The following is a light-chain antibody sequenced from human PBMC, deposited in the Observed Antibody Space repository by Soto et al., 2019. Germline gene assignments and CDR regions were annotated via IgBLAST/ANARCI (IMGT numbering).Light chain of an antibody. CDR1: QSVSSN. J-gene: IGKJ4*01. CDR2: GAS. CDR3: QQYGRAPLT. Sequence: EIVMTQSPATLSVSPGERATLSCRASQSVSSNVAWYQQKPGQAPRLLIDGASSRATGIPDRFTGSGSGTDFTLTISRLEPEDSAVYYCQQYGRAPLTFGGGTKVDIK. V-gene: IGKV3-20*01.